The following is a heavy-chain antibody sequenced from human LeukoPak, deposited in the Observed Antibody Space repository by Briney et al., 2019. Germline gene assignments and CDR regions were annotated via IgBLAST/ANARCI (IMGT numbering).Heavy chain of an antibody. Sequence: SETLSLTCTVYGGSFNGYYWSWIRQPPGKGLEWIGEINHTGGTNYNPSLKSRVTISVDTSKKQFSLNLSSVTAADTAVHYCARGFYYDRRGYFDYWGQGSLITVSS. D-gene: IGHD3-22*01. V-gene: IGHV4-34*01. CDR2: INHTGGT. J-gene: IGHJ4*02. CDR3: ARGFYYDRRGYFDY. CDR1: GGSFNGYY.